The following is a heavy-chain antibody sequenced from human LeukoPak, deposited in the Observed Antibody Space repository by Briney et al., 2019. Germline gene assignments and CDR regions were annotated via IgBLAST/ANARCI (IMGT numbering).Heavy chain of an antibody. J-gene: IGHJ4*02. V-gene: IGHV3-74*01. CDR2: INNDGSTT. Sequence: GGSLRLSCAASGFTFSSYWVHWVRQAPGKGLVWVSRINNDGSTTTYADSVKGRFTISRDNAKDTLYLQMNSLRAEDTAVYYCVRVAVSGTFFDYWGQGTLVTVSS. CDR1: GFTFSSYW. CDR3: VRVAVSGTFFDY. D-gene: IGHD6-19*01.